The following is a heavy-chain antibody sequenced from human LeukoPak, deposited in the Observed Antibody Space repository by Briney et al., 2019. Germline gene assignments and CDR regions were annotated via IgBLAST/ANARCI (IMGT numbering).Heavy chain of an antibody. CDR3: TRVKVGYFDRVVYYYGMDV. V-gene: IGHV3-49*04. Sequence: GGSLRLSCTASGFTFGDYAMSWVRQAPGKGLEWVGFIRSKAYGGTTEYAASVKGRFTISRDDSKSIAYLQMNSPKTEDTAVYYCTRVKVGYFDRVVYYYGMDVWGQGTTVTVSS. CDR2: IRSKAYGGTT. CDR1: GFTFGDYA. D-gene: IGHD3-9*01. J-gene: IGHJ6*02.